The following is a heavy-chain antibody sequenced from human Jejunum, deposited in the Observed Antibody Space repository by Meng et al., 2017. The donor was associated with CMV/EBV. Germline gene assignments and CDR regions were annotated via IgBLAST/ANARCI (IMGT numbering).Heavy chain of an antibody. Sequence: GFTFSSYAMHWVRQAPGEGLEWVAFIRNDGVNNYYADSVKGRFTISRDNAKNTLFLQINSLRAEDTAVYYCARGRDVYGDPYFDYWGQGTLVTVSS. CDR1: GFTFSSYA. CDR3: ARGRDVYGDPYFDY. V-gene: IGHV3-30*02. D-gene: IGHD4-17*01. CDR2: IRNDGVNN. J-gene: IGHJ4*02.